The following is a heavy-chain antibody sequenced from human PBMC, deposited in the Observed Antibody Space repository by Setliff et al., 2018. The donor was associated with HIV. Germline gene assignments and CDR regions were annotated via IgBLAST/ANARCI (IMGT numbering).Heavy chain of an antibody. V-gene: IGHV3-74*01. D-gene: IGHD6-6*01. CDR3: ARLPQDVRSSIDF. J-gene: IGHJ4*02. Sequence: GGSLRLSCAASGFTFNSYNMNWVRQAPGKGLEWVSRINVDGSSISYADSVKGRFTISRDNAKNTLFLQMNSLRAEDTAVYYCARLPQDVRSSIDFWGQGTLVTVSS. CDR1: GFTFNSYN. CDR2: INVDGSSI.